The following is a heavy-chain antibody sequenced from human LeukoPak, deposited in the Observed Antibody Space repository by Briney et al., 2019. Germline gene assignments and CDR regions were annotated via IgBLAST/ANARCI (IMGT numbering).Heavy chain of an antibody. J-gene: IGHJ4*02. CDR2: ISTSGGNT. V-gene: IGHV3-23*01. D-gene: IGHD1-1*01. CDR1: GFTFSSNA. CDR3: ATTKQVRRYFDY. Sequence: GGSLRLSCAGSGFTFSSNALSWVRQAPGKGLEWVSAISTSGGNTYYADSVRGRFTISRDNSKNTLYLQMNTLRAEDTAVYYCATTKQVRRYFDYWGQGTLVTVSS.